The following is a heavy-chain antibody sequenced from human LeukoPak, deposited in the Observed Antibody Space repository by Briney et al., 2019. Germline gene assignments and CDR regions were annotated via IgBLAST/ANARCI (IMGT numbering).Heavy chain of an antibody. CDR1: GFTVSSNY. CDR2: TYSGGST. V-gene: IGHV3-66*02. Sequence: GGSLRLSCAASGFTVSSNYMSWVRQAPGKGLEWVSVTYSGGSTCYTDSVKGRFTISRDNSKNTLYLQMNSLRAEDTAVYYCARANYDFWSGLDYWGQGTLVTVSS. D-gene: IGHD3-3*01. CDR3: ARANYDFWSGLDY. J-gene: IGHJ4*02.